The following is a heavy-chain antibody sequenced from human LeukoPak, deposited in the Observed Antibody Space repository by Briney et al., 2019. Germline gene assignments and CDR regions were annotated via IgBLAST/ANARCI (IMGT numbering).Heavy chain of an antibody. D-gene: IGHD3-22*01. Sequence: GGSLRLSCAASGFTFSDYYMNWVRQAPGKGLEWVSAISGSGGSTYYADSVKGRFTISRDNSKNTLYLQMNSLRVEDTAVYYCAKNPQYYYDSSGFFEYWGQGTLVTVSS. J-gene: IGHJ4*02. CDR2: ISGSGGST. V-gene: IGHV3-23*01. CDR3: AKNPQYYYDSSGFFEY. CDR1: GFTFSDYY.